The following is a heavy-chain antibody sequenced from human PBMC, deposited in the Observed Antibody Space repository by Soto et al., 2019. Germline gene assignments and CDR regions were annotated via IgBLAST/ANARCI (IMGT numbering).Heavy chain of an antibody. D-gene: IGHD3-10*01. CDR3: ARGRPYYGSGSLGNY. CDR2: INHSGST. CDR1: GGSFSGYY. Sequence: SETLSLTCAVYGGSFSGYYWSWIRQPPGKGLEWIGEINHSGSTNYNPSLKSRVTISVDTSKNQFSLKLSSVTAADTAVYYCARGRPYYGSGSLGNYWGQGTLVTVSS. V-gene: IGHV4-34*01. J-gene: IGHJ4*02.